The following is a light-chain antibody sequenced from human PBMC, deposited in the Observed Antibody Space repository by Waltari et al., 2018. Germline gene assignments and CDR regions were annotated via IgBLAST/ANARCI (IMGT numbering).Light chain of an antibody. V-gene: IGLV2-14*03. J-gene: IGLJ2*01. CDR3: SSYTSSSTYVV. Sequence: YQAHQGKTPKLIIFVVINRPAGVSNRFTASKSGDTASLTISGLQAEDEADYYCSSYTSSSTYVVFGGGTKLTGL. CDR2: VVI.